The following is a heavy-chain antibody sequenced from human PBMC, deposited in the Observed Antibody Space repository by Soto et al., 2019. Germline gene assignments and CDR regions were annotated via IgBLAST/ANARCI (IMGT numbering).Heavy chain of an antibody. J-gene: IGHJ4*02. CDR3: ARQGGVLRYFDWLPTNFDY. CDR2: IYYSGST. V-gene: IGHV4-39*01. Sequence: SETLSLTCTVSGGSISSSSYYWGWIRQPPGKGLEWIGSIYYSGSTYFNPSLKSRVTISVDTSKNQFSLKLSSVTAADTAVYYCARQGGVLRYFDWLPTNFDYWGQGTLVTVSS. CDR1: GGSISSSSYY. D-gene: IGHD3-9*01.